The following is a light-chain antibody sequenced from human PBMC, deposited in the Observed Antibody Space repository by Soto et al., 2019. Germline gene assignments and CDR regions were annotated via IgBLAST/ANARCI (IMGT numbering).Light chain of an antibody. J-gene: IGLJ1*01. Sequence: QSVLTQPASVSGSPGQSINISCTGTSSDVGGYNYVSWYQQHPGKAPKLMIYDVSNRPSVVSNRFSGSKSGNTASLTISGLQAEDEADYYCSSYTSSSTLTYYVFGNWTKVTVL. CDR2: DVS. CDR1: SSDVGGYNY. CDR3: SSYTSSSTLTYYV. V-gene: IGLV2-14*01.